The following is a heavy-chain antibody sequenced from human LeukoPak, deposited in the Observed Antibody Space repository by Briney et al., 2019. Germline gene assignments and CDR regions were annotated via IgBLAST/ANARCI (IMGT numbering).Heavy chain of an antibody. CDR2: ISDSGGST. CDR1: GFTFSNYA. V-gene: IGHV3-23*01. D-gene: IGHD5-24*01. J-gene: IGHJ4*02. CDR3: AKEATNGLNDY. Sequence: PGGSLRLSCAASGFTFSNYAMTWVRQAPGKGLEWVSGISDSGGSTYYADSVKGRFTISRDNSKNTVYLQMNSLRAEDTAVYFCAKEATNGLNDYWGQGTLVTVSS.